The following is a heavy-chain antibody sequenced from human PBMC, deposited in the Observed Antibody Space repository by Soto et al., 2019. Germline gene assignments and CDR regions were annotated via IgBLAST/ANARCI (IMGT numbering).Heavy chain of an antibody. Sequence: QVQLVHAGAEVRKPGSSVRVSCKAPEDTNNIYLFSSVRLAPGQGPEELGWIIPTLATTQYSPRFQGRITITADKSTSTASMALSGLGPDDTAVYYGARMWAGGPDWFYSWDQGIQVTVPS. D-gene: IGHD1-26*01. CDR3: ARMWAGGPDWFYS. J-gene: IGHJ5*01. V-gene: IGHV1-69*08. CDR1: EDTNNIYL. CDR2: IIPTLATT.